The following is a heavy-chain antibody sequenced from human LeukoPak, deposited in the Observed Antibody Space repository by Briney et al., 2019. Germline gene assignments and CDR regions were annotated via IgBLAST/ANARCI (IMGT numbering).Heavy chain of an antibody. D-gene: IGHD5-12*01. CDR3: ARALYSGYDY. V-gene: IGHV4-59*01. CDR1: GGSISNYY. Sequence: SETLSLTCTVSGGSISNYYWSWIRQPPGKGLEWIGYIYYSGSTNYNPCLKSRVTISVDTSKNQFSLKLSSVTAEDTAVYYCARALYSGYDYWGQGTLVTVSS. J-gene: IGHJ4*02. CDR2: IYYSGST.